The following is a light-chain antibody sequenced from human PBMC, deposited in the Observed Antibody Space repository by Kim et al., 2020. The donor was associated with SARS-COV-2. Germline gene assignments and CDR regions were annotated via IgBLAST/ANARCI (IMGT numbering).Light chain of an antibody. CDR2: AAS. V-gene: IGKV1-8*01. CDR3: QQYYSYPRT. CDR1: EGISSY. Sequence: PSPIDRVTSTCRASEGISSYLAWYQQKPGKAPKRLIYAASTLQSGVPSRFSGSGSGTDFTLTISCLQSEDFATYYCQQYYSYPRTFGQGTKVDIK. J-gene: IGKJ1*01.